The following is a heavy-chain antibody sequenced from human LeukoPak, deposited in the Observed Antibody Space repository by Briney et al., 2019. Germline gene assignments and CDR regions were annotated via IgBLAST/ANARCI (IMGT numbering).Heavy chain of an antibody. D-gene: IGHD2-2*01. CDR1: GFLFSNYW. J-gene: IGHJ5*02. CDR2: IKHDGSEI. V-gene: IGHV3-7*05. Sequence: GGSLRLSCAASGFLFSNYWMTWVRQTPGKGLEWVANIKHDGSEIDYVDSVKGRFTISRDNAKSSLYLQMNRLRAEDTAVYYCAKENVAAALPDNWFDPWGQGTLVTVSS. CDR3: AKENVAAALPDNWFDP.